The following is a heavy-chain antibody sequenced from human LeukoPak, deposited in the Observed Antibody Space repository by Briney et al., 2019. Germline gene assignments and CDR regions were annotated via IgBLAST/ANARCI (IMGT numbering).Heavy chain of an antibody. Sequence: GGSLRLSCAASGFTFISYWMHWVRQAPGKGLVWVSRINTDGSSTSYADSVKGRFTISRDNAKNTLYLQMNSLRAEDTAVYYCARVRYSSSWYATYYYYYYMDVWGKGTTVTVSS. V-gene: IGHV3-74*01. J-gene: IGHJ6*03. CDR1: GFTFISYW. CDR2: INTDGSST. CDR3: ARVRYSSSWYATYYYYYYMDV. D-gene: IGHD6-13*01.